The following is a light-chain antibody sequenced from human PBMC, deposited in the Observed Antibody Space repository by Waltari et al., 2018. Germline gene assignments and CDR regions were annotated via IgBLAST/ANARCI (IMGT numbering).Light chain of an antibody. V-gene: IGKV3-11*01. J-gene: IGKJ4*01. Sequence: EIVLTQSPATLSFSPRARATISCRASQRVSYYLAWYQQIPGQAPRLLIYDASSRANGIPARFSGSGSETDFTLTISSLEPEDFAVYYCQQRRTWPLTVGGGTKVEI. CDR2: DAS. CDR1: QRVSYY. CDR3: QQRRTWPLT.